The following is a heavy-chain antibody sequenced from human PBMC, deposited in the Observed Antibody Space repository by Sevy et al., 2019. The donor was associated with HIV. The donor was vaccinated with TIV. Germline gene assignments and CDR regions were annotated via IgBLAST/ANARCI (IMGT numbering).Heavy chain of an antibody. D-gene: IGHD2-2*01. Sequence: GGSLRLSCAASGFTFSSFAMHWVRQAPGKGLEWVALISYDGSNKYYADSVKGRFTISRDRSKNTLYLQMNSLRAEDTAVYYCARDPRTYCSSTNCYSFDYWGQGTLVTVSS. CDR2: ISYDGSNK. J-gene: IGHJ4*02. CDR3: ARDPRTYCSSTNCYSFDY. V-gene: IGHV3-30-3*01. CDR1: GFTFSSFA.